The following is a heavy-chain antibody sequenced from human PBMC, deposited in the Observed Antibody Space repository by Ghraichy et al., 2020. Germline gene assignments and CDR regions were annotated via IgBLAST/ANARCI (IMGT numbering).Heavy chain of an antibody. D-gene: IGHD4-23*01. J-gene: IGHJ4*02. CDR1: GGSISSSSYY. Sequence: SETLSLTCTVSGGSISSSSYYWGWIRQPPGEGLEWIGSIYYSGSTYYNPSLKSRVTISVDTSKNQFSLKLSSVTAADTAVYYCARHIHTLYGGNRSQPYYFDYWGQGTLVTVSS. V-gene: IGHV4-39*07. CDR2: IYYSGST. CDR3: ARHIHTLYGGNRSQPYYFDY.